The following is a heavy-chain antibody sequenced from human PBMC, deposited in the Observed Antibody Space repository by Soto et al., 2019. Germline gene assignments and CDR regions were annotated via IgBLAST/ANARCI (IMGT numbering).Heavy chain of an antibody. Sequence: GGSLRLSCAASGFTFSSYAMSWVRQAPGKGLEWVSAISGSGGSTYYADSVKGLFTISRDNSKNTLYLQINSLRAEDAAVYYCAKDGAYSSSWRAGCAFWGQGTMVTVSS. J-gene: IGHJ3*01. CDR1: GFTFSSYA. CDR3: AKDGAYSSSWRAGCAF. D-gene: IGHD6-13*01. CDR2: ISGSGGST. V-gene: IGHV3-23*01.